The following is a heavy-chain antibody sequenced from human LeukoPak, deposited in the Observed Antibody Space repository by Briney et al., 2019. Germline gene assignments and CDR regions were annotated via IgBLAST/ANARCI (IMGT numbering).Heavy chain of an antibody. Sequence: SDTLSLTNAVSDGSISSSNWWRWVRQTPGKWLDWIGEIYHSGSTNYNPSLKSRVTISVDKSKNQFSLKLSSVTAADTAVYYCARVQLTRFTIDYWGQGTLVTVSS. CDR2: IYHSGST. V-gene: IGHV4-4*02. D-gene: IGHD1-1*01. J-gene: IGHJ4*02. CDR1: DGSISSSNW. CDR3: ARVQLTRFTIDY.